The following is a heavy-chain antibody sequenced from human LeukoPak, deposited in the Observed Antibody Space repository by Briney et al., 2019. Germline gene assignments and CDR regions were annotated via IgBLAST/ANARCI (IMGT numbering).Heavy chain of an antibody. D-gene: IGHD6-19*01. J-gene: IGHJ4*02. V-gene: IGHV3-23*01. CDR1: GFTFSSYV. CDR2: ISGNGRST. Sequence: GGSLRLSCVASGFTFSSYVMSWVRQAPGKGLEWVSTISGNGRSTDYADSVKGRFTISRDNSKNTLYLQMSSLRAEDTAVYYCAKDLGYVSGWYHFDYWGQGTLVTVSS. CDR3: AKDLGYVSGWYHFDY.